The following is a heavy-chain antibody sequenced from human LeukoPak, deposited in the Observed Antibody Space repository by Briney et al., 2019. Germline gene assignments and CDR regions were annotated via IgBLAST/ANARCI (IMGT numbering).Heavy chain of an antibody. Sequence: ASVKVSCKASGYTFTSYYMHWVRQAPGQGLEWMGIINPSGGSTSYAQKFQGRVTMTRDTSTSTVYMELSSLRSEDTAVYYCARAQAQAYGSGSYYIPVICGSDYWGQGTLVTVSS. CDR2: INPSGGST. D-gene: IGHD3-10*01. CDR1: GYTFTSYY. CDR3: ARAQAQAYGSGSYYIPVICGSDY. V-gene: IGHV1-46*01. J-gene: IGHJ4*02.